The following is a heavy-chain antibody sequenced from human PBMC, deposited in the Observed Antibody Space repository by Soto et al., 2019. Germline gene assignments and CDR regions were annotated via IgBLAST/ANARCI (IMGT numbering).Heavy chain of an antibody. CDR3: AKGEGVVVTTGLKWSFDV. CDR2: TNPQTGTP. V-gene: IGHV1-2*02. Sequence: QVQLVQSGAEVRKPGASVKVSCQASGYTFTDHYIYWMRQAPGQGLEWVGWTNPQTGTPDYAPKLQCGVTMTRDTSIKTASMELYRLISDDTAVYYCAKGEGVVVTTGLKWSFDVWGRGTLVTVSS. CDR1: GYTFTDHY. J-gene: IGHJ2*01. D-gene: IGHD2-21*02.